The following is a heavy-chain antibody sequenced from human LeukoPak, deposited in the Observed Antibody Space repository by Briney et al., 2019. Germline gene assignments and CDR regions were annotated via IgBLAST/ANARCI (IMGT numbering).Heavy chain of an antibody. J-gene: IGHJ4*02. D-gene: IGHD2-2*02. Sequence: SETLSLTCTVSGGSISSSSYYWGWIRPPPGKGLEWVVSIYYSGSTYYNPSLKSRVTISVDTSKNQFSLKLSSVTAADTAVYYCARHRGYCSSTSCYNYFDYWGQGTLVTVSS. CDR2: IYYSGST. V-gene: IGHV4-39*01. CDR1: GGSISSSSYY. CDR3: ARHRGYCSSTSCYNYFDY.